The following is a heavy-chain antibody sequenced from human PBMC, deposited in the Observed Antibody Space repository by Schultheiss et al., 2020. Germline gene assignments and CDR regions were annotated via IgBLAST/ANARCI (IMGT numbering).Heavy chain of an antibody. CDR2: ISHRGNT. CDR3: ASLRIGPTGRENWFDS. Sequence: SETLSLTCTVTGGSVSSENYYWTWIRQPPGKGLEYIGYISHRGNTNYNPSLSSRVTIALDTSKSHFSLRLRSVTSADTAVYYCASLRIGPTGRENWFDSWGQGTLVTVSS. V-gene: IGHV4-61*03. CDR1: GGSVSSENYY. J-gene: IGHJ5*01. D-gene: IGHD6-13*01.